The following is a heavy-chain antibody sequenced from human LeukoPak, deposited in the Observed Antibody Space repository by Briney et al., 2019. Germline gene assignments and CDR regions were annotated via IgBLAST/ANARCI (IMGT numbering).Heavy chain of an antibody. J-gene: IGHJ2*01. Sequence: SETLSLTCTVSGDSISSYYWSWIRQPPGKGLEWIGYVYYSGSTNYNPSLKSRVTISIDTSKNQFSLKLSPVTAADTAVYYCARGMEMATIFDLWGRGTLVTVSS. CDR3: ARGMEMATIFDL. CDR2: VYYSGST. V-gene: IGHV4-59*01. CDR1: GDSISSYY. D-gene: IGHD5-24*01.